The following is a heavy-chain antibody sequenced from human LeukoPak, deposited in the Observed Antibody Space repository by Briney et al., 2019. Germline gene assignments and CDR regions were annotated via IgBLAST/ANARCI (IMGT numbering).Heavy chain of an antibody. CDR2: IRYDGSNK. J-gene: IGHJ4*02. D-gene: IGHD6-13*01. Sequence: PGGSLRLSCAASGFIFSTHGMHWVRQAPGKGLEWLAFIRYDGSNKYYADSVKGRFTISRDNSKNTLYLQMNSLRAEDTAVYYCVRYSSNWSNFDYWGQGTLVTVSS. V-gene: IGHV3-30*02. CDR1: GFIFSTHG. CDR3: VRYSSNWSNFDY.